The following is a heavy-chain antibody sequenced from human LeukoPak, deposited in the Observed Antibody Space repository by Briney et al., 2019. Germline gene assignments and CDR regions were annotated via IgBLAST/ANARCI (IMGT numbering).Heavy chain of an antibody. CDR3: ARASDSGSAFDI. CDR2: ISYDGNNK. J-gene: IGHJ3*02. V-gene: IGHV3-30*01. D-gene: IGHD3-22*01. CDR1: GFTFSRNV. Sequence: GGSLRLSCAASGFTFSRNVMHWVRQAPGKGLEWVALISYDGNNKFYADSVKGRFTISRDNSRNTVYLQMNSLSGEDAAVYYCARASDSGSAFDIWGQGTMVTVSS.